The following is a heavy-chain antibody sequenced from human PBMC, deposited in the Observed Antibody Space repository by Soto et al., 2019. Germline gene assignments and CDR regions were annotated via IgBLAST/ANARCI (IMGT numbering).Heavy chain of an antibody. D-gene: IGHD3-10*01. CDR2: INAGNGNT. CDR3: ARDRERTMVRGNWFDP. V-gene: IGHV1-3*01. CDR1: GYTFTSYA. J-gene: IGHJ5*02. Sequence: ASVKVSCKASGYTFTSYAMHWVRQAPGQRLEWMGWINAGNGNTKYSQKFQGRVTITRDTSASTAYMELSSLRSEDTAVYYCARDRERTMVRGNWFDPWGQGTLVTVSS.